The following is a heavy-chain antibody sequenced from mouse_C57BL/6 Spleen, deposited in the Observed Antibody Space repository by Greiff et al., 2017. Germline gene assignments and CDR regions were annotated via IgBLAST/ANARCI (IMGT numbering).Heavy chain of an antibody. J-gene: IGHJ3*01. CDR2: IYPGDGDT. CDR3: ASQLRLQGFAY. Sequence: QVQLQQSGPELVKPGASVKFSCKASGYAFSSSWMNWVKQRPGKGLEWIGRIYPGDGDTNYNGKFKGKATLTADTSSSTAYMQLSSLTSEDSAVYFCASQLRLQGFAYWGQGTLVTVSA. V-gene: IGHV1-82*01. D-gene: IGHD3-2*02. CDR1: GYAFSSSW.